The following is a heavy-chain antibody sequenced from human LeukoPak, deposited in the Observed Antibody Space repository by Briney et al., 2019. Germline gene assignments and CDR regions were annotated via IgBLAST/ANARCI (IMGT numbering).Heavy chain of an antibody. D-gene: IGHD5-24*01. CDR1: NDSFSNYY. CDR2: VYYTDKT. V-gene: IGHV4-59*01. J-gene: IGHJ1*01. Sequence: SETLSLTCTVSNDSFSNYYWTWIRQSPGKALEWIGYVYYTDKTHYDPSLKSRVFISADTSQNQFSLRLSSVTAADTAVYYCARASMRRRDGYNRHYEIDHWGQGTLVTVSS. CDR3: ARASMRRRDGYNRHYEIDH.